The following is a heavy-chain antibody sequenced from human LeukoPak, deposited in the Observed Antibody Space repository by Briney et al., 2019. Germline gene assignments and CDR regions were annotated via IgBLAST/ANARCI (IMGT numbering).Heavy chain of an antibody. J-gene: IGHJ6*02. D-gene: IGHD3-10*01. CDR1: GFAFSNHD. CDR3: ASRVEVSYYGMDV. CDR2: ISSDGSNK. V-gene: IGHV3-30-3*01. Sequence: GGSLRLSCVVSGFAFSNHDMHWVRQAPGKGLEWVAVISSDGSNKYYVDSVKGRFTISRDNSKNTLHLQMNSLRAEDTAVYYCASRVEVSYYGMDVWGQGTTVTVSS.